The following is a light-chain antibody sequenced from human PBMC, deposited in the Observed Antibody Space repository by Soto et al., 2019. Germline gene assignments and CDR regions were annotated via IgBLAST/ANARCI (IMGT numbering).Light chain of an antibody. J-gene: IGKJ1*01. V-gene: IGKV3-20*01. Sequence: ESVLTQSPGTLYLSPGEKATLSCRASQSVSSSYLAWYQQKPGQAPRLLVYGASSRATVIPDRFSGSGSGTHFTLTVSRLEPEDLAVDYCQQFGSSSWTVGQGTKVEIK. CDR1: QSVSSSY. CDR3: QQFGSSSWT. CDR2: GAS.